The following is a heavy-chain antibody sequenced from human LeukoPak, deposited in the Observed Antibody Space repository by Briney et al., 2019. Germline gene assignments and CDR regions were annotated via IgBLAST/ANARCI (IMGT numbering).Heavy chain of an antibody. CDR1: GFTFSNNW. D-gene: IGHD2-8*02. J-gene: IGHJ5*02. CDR2: IKKDGSEK. CDR3: VKDAGTA. V-gene: IGHV3-7*01. Sequence: GGSLRLSCAASGFTFSNNWMSWVRPAPGKGLECVANIKKDGSEKYYINSVKGRFTISRDNAKNSLYLQMDSLRAEDTALYYCVKDAGTAWGQGTLVTVSS.